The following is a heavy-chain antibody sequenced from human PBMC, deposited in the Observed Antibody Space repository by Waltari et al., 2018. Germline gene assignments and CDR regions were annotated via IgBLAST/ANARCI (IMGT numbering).Heavy chain of an antibody. CDR2: IWPDGCNK. Sequence: QAQLVESGGGVVQPGRSLRLSCAASGFSFSIYGMHWVRQAPGKGLEWVAVIWPDGCNKYYADDVKGRFTITKDNSNNMLYLQMNSLRTEDTAIYYCASRSPALDYWGQGTLVTVSS. V-gene: IGHV3-33*03. J-gene: IGHJ4*02. CDR1: GFSFSIYG. CDR3: ASRSPALDY.